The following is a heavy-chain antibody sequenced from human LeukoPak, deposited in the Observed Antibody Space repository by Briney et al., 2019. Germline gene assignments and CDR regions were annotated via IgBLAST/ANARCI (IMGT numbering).Heavy chain of an antibody. J-gene: IGHJ4*02. D-gene: IGHD2-15*01. CDR3: VREAPSCSGGSCYGDYFDY. Sequence: ASVKVSCKASGGTFSSYAISWVRQAPGQGLEWMGGIIPIFGTANYAQKFQGRVTITADKSTSTAYMELSSLRSEDTAMYYCVREAPSCSGGSCYGDYFDYWGQGTLVTVSS. V-gene: IGHV1-69*06. CDR1: GGTFSSYA. CDR2: IIPIFGTA.